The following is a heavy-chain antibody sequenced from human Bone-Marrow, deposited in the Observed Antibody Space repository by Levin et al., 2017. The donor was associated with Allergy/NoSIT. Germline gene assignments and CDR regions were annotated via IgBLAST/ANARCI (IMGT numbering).Heavy chain of an antibody. CDR2: INQDGIEK. V-gene: IGHV3-7*01. D-gene: IGHD6-6*01. Sequence: GGSLRLSCAASGFSFSHYWMTWVRQAPGKGLEWVANINQDGIEKFSVDSVKGRFTISRDNGKNLLHLQMNSLRAEDTAVYYCVRESSSSGFNYYNFYAMDIWGRGTMVTVSS. CDR1: GFSFSHYW. J-gene: IGHJ6*02. CDR3: VRESSSSGFNYYNFYAMDI.